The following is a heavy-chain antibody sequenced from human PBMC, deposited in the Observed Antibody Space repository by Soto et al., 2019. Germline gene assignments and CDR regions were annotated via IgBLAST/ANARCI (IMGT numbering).Heavy chain of an antibody. Sequence: EVQVLESGGGVVQPGGSLRLSCAASGFTFSSYDMSWVRQAPGKGLEWVSGVSASGSITSYADSAKGRFTISRDNAKNTVLLQMSSLRAEDTAVYFCAKGDCSGGRCYRGFDYWGQGTLVTVSS. CDR1: GFTFSSYD. D-gene: IGHD2-15*01. CDR2: VSASGSIT. V-gene: IGHV3-23*01. CDR3: AKGDCSGGRCYRGFDY. J-gene: IGHJ4*02.